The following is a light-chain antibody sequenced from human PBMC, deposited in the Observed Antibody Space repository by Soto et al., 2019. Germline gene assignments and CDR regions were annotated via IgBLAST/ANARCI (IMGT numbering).Light chain of an antibody. V-gene: IGKV1-33*01. J-gene: IGKJ4*01. CDR1: QDVKNY. CDR2: DAS. Sequence: DIQMTQSPSSLSASVGDRVTITWQASQDVKNYLNWYQQKPGKAPKLLIYDASNLERGVPSRFSGSGTGTEYTFTISSLQAEHNGTYYCQQYENLPLTFGGGTKVDIK. CDR3: QQYENLPLT.